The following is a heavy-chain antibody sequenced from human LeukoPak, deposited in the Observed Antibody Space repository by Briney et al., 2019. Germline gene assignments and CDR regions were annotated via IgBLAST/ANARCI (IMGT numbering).Heavy chain of an antibody. CDR2: MNPNSGNT. CDR1: GYTFTSYD. V-gene: IGHV1-8*01. Sequence: ASVKVSCKASGYTFTSYDINWVRQATGQGLEWMGWMNPNSGNTGYAQKFQGRVTMTRDTSISTAYMELSSLRSEDTAVYYCARDSGGLLWFGEYYYGMDVWGQGTTVTVSS. J-gene: IGHJ6*02. D-gene: IGHD3-10*01. CDR3: ARDSGGLLWFGEYYYGMDV.